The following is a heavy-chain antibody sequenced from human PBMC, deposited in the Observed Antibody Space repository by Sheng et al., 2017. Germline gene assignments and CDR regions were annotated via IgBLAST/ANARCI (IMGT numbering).Heavy chain of an antibody. J-gene: IGHJ4*02. Sequence: QVQLQQWGAGLLKPSETLSLTCAVYGESFSGYYWSWIRQPTGKGLEWIGEVIHGGSTNYNPSLESRVTISVDTSKNQFSLKLSSVTAADTAVYYCARLPHCSSANCNGGFDYWGQGTLVTVSS. V-gene: IGHV4-34*02. CDR2: VIHGGST. CDR1: GESFSGYY. CDR3: ARLPHCSSANCNGGFDY. D-gene: IGHD2-2*01.